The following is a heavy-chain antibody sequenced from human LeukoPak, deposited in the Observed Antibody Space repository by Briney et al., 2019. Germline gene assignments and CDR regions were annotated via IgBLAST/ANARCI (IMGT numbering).Heavy chain of an antibody. V-gene: IGHV1-2*02. CDR2: INPNSGDT. CDR1: GYTFSGHY. CDR3: ARDATSGYYYYYMDV. J-gene: IGHJ6*03. D-gene: IGHD3-3*01. Sequence: ASVEVSCKASGYTFSGHYIHWVRQAPGQGLEWMGWINPNSGDTDYAQKFQGRVTMTRDTSISTAYMELSRLRSDDTALYYCARDATSGYYYYYMDVWGKGTTVTVSS.